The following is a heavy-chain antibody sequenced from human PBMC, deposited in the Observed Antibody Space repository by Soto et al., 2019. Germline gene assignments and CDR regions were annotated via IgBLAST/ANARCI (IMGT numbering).Heavy chain of an antibody. CDR2: IDHGGST. Sequence: AETLSLTCAVSGGSFSAYYWNLIRQPPGKGLEWIGEIDHGGSTNYNPSLKRRVTISVDTSKNQVSLKLRSVTAADTAVYYCARAHSSTWYPYRFDYWGQGTLVTVSS. CDR3: ARAHSSTWYPYRFDY. J-gene: IGHJ4*02. CDR1: GGSFSAYY. D-gene: IGHD6-13*01. V-gene: IGHV4-34*01.